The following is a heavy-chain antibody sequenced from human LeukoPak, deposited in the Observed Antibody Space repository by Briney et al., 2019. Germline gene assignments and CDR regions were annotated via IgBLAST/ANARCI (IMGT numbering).Heavy chain of an antibody. CDR2: ISANGAGT. D-gene: IGHD2-8*02. CDR3: ATAMACSGGVCDYHYYGMDV. Sequence: SSETLSLTCAVYGGSFSGYYWSWTRQPPGKGLEWVSVISANGAGTYYAGSVKGRFTISRDNSRTMLYLQVNSLRAEDTAEYYCATAMACSGGVCDYHYYGMDVWGQGTTVTVSS. V-gene: IGHV3-23*01. CDR1: GGSFSGYY. J-gene: IGHJ6*02.